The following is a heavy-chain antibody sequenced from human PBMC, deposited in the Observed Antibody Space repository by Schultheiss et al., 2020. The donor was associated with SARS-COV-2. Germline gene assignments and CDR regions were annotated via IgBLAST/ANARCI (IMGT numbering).Heavy chain of an antibody. D-gene: IGHD4-17*01. J-gene: IGHJ4*02. CDR1: GLTFKTAW. Sequence: GGSLRLSCAATGLTFKTAWMSWVRQAPGKGPEWVGRIKRKTDGATTDYAAPVKGRFTISRDDSKNTLYVQMNSLKIEDTAVYYCTTDSYTVTTPFHYWGQGTLVTVSS. V-gene: IGHV3-15*07. CDR2: IKRKTDGATT. CDR3: TTDSYTVTTPFHY.